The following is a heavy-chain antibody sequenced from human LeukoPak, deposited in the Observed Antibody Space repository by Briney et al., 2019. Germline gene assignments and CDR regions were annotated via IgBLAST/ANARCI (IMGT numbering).Heavy chain of an antibody. Sequence: SETLSLTCTVSGGSISGSSYYWGWIRQPPGKGLEWIGSIYYSGSTYYKPSLKSRVTISVDTAKNQFSLKLSSVTAADTAVYYCARPPGFSTSFWDWGQGTLVTVCS. CDR3: ARPPGFSTSFWD. CDR1: GGSISGSSYY. J-gene: IGHJ4*02. CDR2: IYYSGST. V-gene: IGHV4-39*01. D-gene: IGHD2-2*01.